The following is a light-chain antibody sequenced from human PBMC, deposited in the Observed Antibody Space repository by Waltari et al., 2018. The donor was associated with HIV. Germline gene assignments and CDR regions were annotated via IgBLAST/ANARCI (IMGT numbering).Light chain of an antibody. J-gene: IGLJ2*01. CDR2: GNS. Sequence: QSVLTQPPSLSGAPGPRVTITCTGSHSHLGAWYDVQSYQQLPGTAPKLLIYGNSNRPSGVPYRFSGSKSGTSASLAITGLQAEDEADYYCQSYDSSLSAPVVFGGGTKLTVL. CDR3: QSYDSSLSAPVV. V-gene: IGLV1-40*01. CDR1: HSHLGAWYD.